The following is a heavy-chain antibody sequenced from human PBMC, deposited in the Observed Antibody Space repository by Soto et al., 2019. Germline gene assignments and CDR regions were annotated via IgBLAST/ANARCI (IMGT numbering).Heavy chain of an antibody. CDR1: GFIFSEST. D-gene: IGHD2-15*01. J-gene: IGHJ4*02. V-gene: IGHV3-64D*06. CDR2: VSTSGRST. CDR3: VKQAHGLDGVAFDY. Sequence: GGSLRLSCSASGFIFSESTIYWVRQVPGKGLEAISAVSTSGRSTYYADSVKDRFTISRDNSKSTLFLQMGSLRPEDTAIYYCVKQAHGLDGVAFDYWVQGTQVTVSS.